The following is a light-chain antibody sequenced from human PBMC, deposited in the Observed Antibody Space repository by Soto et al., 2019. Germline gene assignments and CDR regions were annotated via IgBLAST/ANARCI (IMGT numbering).Light chain of an antibody. CDR3: QQRGNWPLT. Sequence: EIVLTQSPATLSLSPGXRXTLXXXASQSINXXVAWSQQTPGQAPRLLIYDASNRATGIPARFSGTGSGTDFTLTISSLEPDXXALYFCQQRGNWPLTFGGGTKV. CDR2: DAS. J-gene: IGKJ4*01. V-gene: IGKV3-11*01. CDR1: QSINXX.